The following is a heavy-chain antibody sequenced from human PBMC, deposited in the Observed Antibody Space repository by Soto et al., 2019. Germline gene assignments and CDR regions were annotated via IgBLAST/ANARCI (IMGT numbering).Heavy chain of an antibody. J-gene: IGHJ4*02. CDR3: ARGVDRAKTGY. Sequence: QVQLQQWGAGLLKPSETLSLTCAVYVGSLSGYYGSWIRQSPGKGLEWIGEIHPSGSAHYNPSLRSRVTISVDTSQTHLSLELSSVTAADTAVYYCARGVDRAKTGYWGQGTLVTVSS. D-gene: IGHD5-18*01. CDR2: IHPSGSA. V-gene: IGHV4-34*01. CDR1: VGSLSGYY.